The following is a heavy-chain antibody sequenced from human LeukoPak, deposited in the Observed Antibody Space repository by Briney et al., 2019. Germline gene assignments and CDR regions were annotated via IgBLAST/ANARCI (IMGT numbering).Heavy chain of an antibody. D-gene: IGHD3-22*01. V-gene: IGHV3-30*14. CDR2: ISYDGSNK. J-gene: IGHJ4*02. Sequence: PGGSLRLSCAASGFTFSSYAMHWVRQAPGKGLEWVAVISYDGSNKYYADCVKGRFTISRDNSKNTLYLQMSSLRAEDTAVYYCARAESSGYQRQFDYWGQGTLVTVSS. CDR3: ARAESSGYQRQFDY. CDR1: GFTFSSYA.